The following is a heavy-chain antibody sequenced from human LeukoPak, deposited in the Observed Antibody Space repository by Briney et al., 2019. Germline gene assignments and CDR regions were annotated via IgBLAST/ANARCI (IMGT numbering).Heavy chain of an antibody. V-gene: IGHV1-46*01. CDR2: INPSGGST. Sequence: ASVKVSCKASGYTFTSYYMHWVRQAPGQGLEWIGIINPSGGSTSYAQKFQGRVTMTRDTSTSTVYMELSSLRSEDTAVYYCARDGTYSSSSVNAFDIWGQGTMVTVSS. D-gene: IGHD6-6*01. CDR3: ARDGTYSSSSVNAFDI. CDR1: GYTFTSYY. J-gene: IGHJ3*02.